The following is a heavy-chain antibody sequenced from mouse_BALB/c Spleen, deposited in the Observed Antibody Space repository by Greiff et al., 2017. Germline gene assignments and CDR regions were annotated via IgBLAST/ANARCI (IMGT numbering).Heavy chain of an antibody. CDR2: IWRGGST. CDR3: AKTGTGDYYAMDY. Sequence: VQGVESGPSLVQPSQSLSITCTVSGFSLTSYGVHWVRQSPGKGLEWLGVIWRGGSTDYNAAFMSRLSITKDNSKSQVFFKMNSLQADDTAIYYCAKTGTGDYYAMDYRGQGTSVTVSS. D-gene: IGHD3-3*01. J-gene: IGHJ4*01. V-gene: IGHV2-5-1*01. CDR1: GFSLTSYG.